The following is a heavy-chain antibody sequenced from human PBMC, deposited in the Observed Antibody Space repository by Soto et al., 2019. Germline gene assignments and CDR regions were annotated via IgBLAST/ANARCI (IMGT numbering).Heavy chain of an antibody. J-gene: IGHJ3*02. D-gene: IGHD3-16*01. V-gene: IGHV4-34*12. CDR2: LIHGGST. CDR1: GVSLGGFH. CDR3: ARSPLGYNYVRQTWREVGDSFDI. Sequence: PSETLSLTCAIYGVSLGGFHWTWLRQAPGKGLEWIGELIHGGSTNYNPSLKSRVSFSLATSKNQFSLHLMSVTAADTAVYYCARSPLGYNYVRQTWREVGDSFDIWGRGTMVTVSS.